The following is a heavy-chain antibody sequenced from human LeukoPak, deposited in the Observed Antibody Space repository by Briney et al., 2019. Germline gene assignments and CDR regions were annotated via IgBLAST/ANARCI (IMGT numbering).Heavy chain of an antibody. CDR1: GGTFSSYA. V-gene: IGHV1-69*04. CDR3: ANFKGKDGIKDHFDY. CDR2: IIPILGIV. J-gene: IGHJ4*02. Sequence: ASVKVSCKASGGTFSSYAISWVRQAPGQGLEWMGRIIPILGIVNYAQRFQGSVTITADKSTTTVFMELSSLRVEDTALYYCANFKGKDGIKDHFDYWGQGTLVTVSS. D-gene: IGHD3-3*02.